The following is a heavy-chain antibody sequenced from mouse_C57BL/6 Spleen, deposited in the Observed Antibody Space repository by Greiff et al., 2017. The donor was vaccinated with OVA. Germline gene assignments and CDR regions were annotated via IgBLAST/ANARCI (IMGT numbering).Heavy chain of an antibody. D-gene: IGHD2-13*01. CDR1: GYTFTSYW. J-gene: IGHJ3*01. CDR2: IDPSDSYT. CDR3: ARSAGEDAY. V-gene: IGHV1-69*01. Sequence: QVQLKQPGAELVMPGASVKLSCKASGYTFTSYWMHWVKQRPGQGLEWIGEIDPSDSYTNYNQKFKGKSTLTVDKSSSTAYMQLSSLTSEDSAVYYCARSAGEDAYWGQGTLVTVSA.